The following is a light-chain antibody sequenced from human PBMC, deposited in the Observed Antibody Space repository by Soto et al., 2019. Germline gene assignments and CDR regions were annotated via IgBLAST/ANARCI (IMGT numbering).Light chain of an antibody. CDR2: DXS. Sequence: ERVLTQSPPTLSVSPEVRVSLSCRANQSISRRLALCQQKPGQAPRLXXADXSTMATGSPARLSGSGSATEFTLPISRLEPEDFAVYYCQQYGSAPRTFGQGTKVDIK. CDR3: QQYGSAPRT. J-gene: IGKJ1*01. V-gene: IGKV3-15*01. CDR1: QSISRR.